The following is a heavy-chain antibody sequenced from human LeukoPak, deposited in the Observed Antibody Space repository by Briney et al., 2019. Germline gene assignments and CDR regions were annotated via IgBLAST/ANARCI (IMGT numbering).Heavy chain of an antibody. D-gene: IGHD1-26*01. Sequence: SETLSLTCTVSGASISHYYWSWIRQTPEKGLEWMGHIHTSGGSSPYPSLKSRLTMSIETSRNQFSLKLTSVTAADTAVYFCARLGSYHDFWGQGALVSVSS. V-gene: IGHV4-4*09. CDR1: GASISHYY. J-gene: IGHJ4*02. CDR3: ARLGSYHDF. CDR2: IHTSGGS.